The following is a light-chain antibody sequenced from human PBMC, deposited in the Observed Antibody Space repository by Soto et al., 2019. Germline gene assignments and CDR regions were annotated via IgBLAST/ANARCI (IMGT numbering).Light chain of an antibody. Sequence: EIVWTQSPGTLSLSPGERATLSCRASQSVSISYLAWYQQKPGQPPRLLIYGASTRATGIPDRFSGSGSVTDFPLTISRLEPEDFAVYYCQQYGSSPPYTFGQGTKLEIK. CDR3: QQYGSSPPYT. J-gene: IGKJ2*01. CDR2: GAS. CDR1: QSVSISY. V-gene: IGKV3-20*01.